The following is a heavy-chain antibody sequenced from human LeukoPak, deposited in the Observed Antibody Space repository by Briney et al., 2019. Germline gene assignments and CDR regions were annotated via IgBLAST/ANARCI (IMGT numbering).Heavy chain of an antibody. D-gene: IGHD3-22*01. Sequence: SETLSLTCTVSGGSISSYYWSWIRQPPGKGLEWIGNIYYSGSTNYNPSLKSRVTISVNTSKNQFSLKLSSVTAADTAVYFCARGPYSYDSSGAFDIWGQGTMVTVSS. J-gene: IGHJ3*02. V-gene: IGHV4-59*08. CDR2: IYYSGST. CDR3: ARGPYSYDSSGAFDI. CDR1: GGSISSYY.